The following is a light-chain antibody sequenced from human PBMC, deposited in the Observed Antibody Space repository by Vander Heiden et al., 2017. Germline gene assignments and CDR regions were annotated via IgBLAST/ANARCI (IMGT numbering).Light chain of an antibody. CDR1: QGIAGY. V-gene: IGKV1-9*01. J-gene: IGKJ3*01. Sequence: DIQLTQSPPFLSASVGDRVTITCRASQGIAGYLAWYQQKPGKAPNLLMFGASTFQGGVPSRFSGSGSGTEFTLTITSLQPEDFATYYCQQLNNYPHTFGHGTTVEI. CDR2: GAS. CDR3: QQLNNYPHT.